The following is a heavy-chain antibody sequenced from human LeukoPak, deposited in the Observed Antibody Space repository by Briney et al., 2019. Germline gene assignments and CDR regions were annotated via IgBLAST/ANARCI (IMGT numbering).Heavy chain of an antibody. V-gene: IGHV1-69*05. CDR2: IIPIFGTA. CDR1: RGTCSSYA. Sequence: SVKVSCKASRGTCSSYAISWVRQAPGQGLEWMGGIIPIFGTANYAQKFQGRVTITTDESTSTAYMELSSLRSEDTAVYYCATESIAAAGTGGEFDYWGQGTLVTVSS. J-gene: IGHJ4*02. D-gene: IGHD6-13*01. CDR3: ATESIAAAGTGGEFDY.